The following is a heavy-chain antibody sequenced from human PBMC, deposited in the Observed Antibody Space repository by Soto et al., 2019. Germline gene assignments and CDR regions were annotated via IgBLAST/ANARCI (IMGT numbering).Heavy chain of an antibody. CDR2: VWHGGRNK. CDR3: ARDPGNGEAIDY. J-gene: IGHJ4*02. Sequence: QVQVVESGGGVVQPGRSLRLSCAASGFSFSNYGMHWVRQAPGKGLEWVAVVWHGGRNKYYADSVKGRFTISGDNLESTLSLQMDSLRAEDTAVYYCARDPGNGEAIDYWGQGTLVTVSS. CDR1: GFSFSNYG. D-gene: IGHD1-1*01. V-gene: IGHV3-33*01.